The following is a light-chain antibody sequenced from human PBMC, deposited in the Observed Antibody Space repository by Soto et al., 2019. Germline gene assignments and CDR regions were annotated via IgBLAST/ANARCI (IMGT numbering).Light chain of an antibody. J-gene: IGLJ2*01. CDR1: SSDVGGYNY. V-gene: IGLV2-14*01. CDR3: SSYTSSSTYVV. Sequence: QSALTQPACVSGSPGQSTTISCTGTSSDVGGYNYVSWYQQHPGKAPKLMIYDVSTRPSGVSNRFSGSKSGNTASLTISGLQAEDEADYYCSSYTSSSTYVVFGGGTKVTVL. CDR2: DVS.